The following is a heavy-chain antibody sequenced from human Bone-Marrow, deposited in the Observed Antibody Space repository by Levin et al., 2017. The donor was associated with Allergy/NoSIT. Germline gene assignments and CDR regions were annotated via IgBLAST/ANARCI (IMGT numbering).Heavy chain of an antibody. CDR1: GGSVSSHY. J-gene: IGHJ4*02. CDR2: IYHIGDT. Sequence: SETLSLTCTVSGGSVSSHYWNWIRQPPGKALEWIGNIYHIGDTNYNPSLKSRVTMSVDTSKNVFSLNLRSVTAADTAVYFCARATGGGSYATSFDRWGQGTLVTVSS. D-gene: IGHD3-16*01. CDR3: ARATGGGSYATSFDR. V-gene: IGHV4-59*02.